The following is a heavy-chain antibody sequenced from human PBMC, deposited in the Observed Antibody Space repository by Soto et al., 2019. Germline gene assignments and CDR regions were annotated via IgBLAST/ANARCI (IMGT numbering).Heavy chain of an antibody. D-gene: IGHD2-2*01. CDR2: IIPVFGTA. V-gene: IGHV1-69*01. J-gene: IGHJ6*02. Sequence: QVQLVQSGAEVKKAGSSVKVSCKTSGGTFSSYFINWVRQAPVQGLEWVGGIIPVFGTAYYAERFQGRVTITTDGSTTTVNMELSSHRSDDTAVYYCARETPSTSAAYFYYGLDVWGQGTTDTV. CDR3: ARETPSTSAAYFYYGLDV. CDR1: GGTFSSYF.